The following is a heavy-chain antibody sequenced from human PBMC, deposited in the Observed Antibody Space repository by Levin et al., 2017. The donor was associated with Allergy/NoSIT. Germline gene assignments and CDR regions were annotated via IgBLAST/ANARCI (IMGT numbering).Heavy chain of an antibody. J-gene: IGHJ5*02. Sequence: PSETLSLTCAVYGGSFSGYYWSWIRQPPGKGLEWIGEINHSGSTNYNPSLKSRVTISVDTSKNQFSLKLSSVTAADTAVYYCARGRPRVNIVVVPAASNWFDPWGQGTLVTVSS. V-gene: IGHV4-34*01. CDR1: GGSFSGYY. CDR3: ARGRPRVNIVVVPAASNWFDP. D-gene: IGHD2-2*01. CDR2: INHSGST.